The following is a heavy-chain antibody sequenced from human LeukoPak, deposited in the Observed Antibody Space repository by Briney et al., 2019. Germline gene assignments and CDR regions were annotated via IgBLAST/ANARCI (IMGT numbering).Heavy chain of an antibody. CDR3: ARVGTWELQRVFDY. V-gene: IGHV3-7*01. CDR2: IHKAGTES. D-gene: IGHD1-26*01. Sequence: GGSLRLSCAASGFTFTDYWMTWVRQVPGKGLEWVANIHKAGTESYYVDSVKGRFAFSRDNAKNSLYLQLSSLRVDDTAVYYCARVGTWELQRVFDYWGQGTLVTVSS. J-gene: IGHJ4*02. CDR1: GFTFTDYW.